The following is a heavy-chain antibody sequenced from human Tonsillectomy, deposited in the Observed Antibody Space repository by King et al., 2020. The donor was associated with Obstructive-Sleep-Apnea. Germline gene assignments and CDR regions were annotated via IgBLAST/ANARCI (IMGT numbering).Heavy chain of an antibody. V-gene: IGHV4-39*07. CDR2: IYYSGNT. CDR1: GGSVSSTTHY. Sequence: QLQESGPGLAKPSETLSLRCTVSGGSVSSTTHYWGWIRQPPGKGLEWIGSIYYSGNTYYNPSLKSRITISGDTSKNQFSLNLSSVTAADTAMYYCARVVAITADYNFDYWGRGTLVTVSS. D-gene: IGHD6-13*01. J-gene: IGHJ4*02. CDR3: ARVVAITADYNFDY.